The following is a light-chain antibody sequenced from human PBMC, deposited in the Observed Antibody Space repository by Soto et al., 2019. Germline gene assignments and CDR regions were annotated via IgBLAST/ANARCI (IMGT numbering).Light chain of an antibody. CDR2: EVS. CDR3: SSYTSSSTL. CDR1: SSDVGSYNY. J-gene: IGLJ1*01. V-gene: IGLV2-14*01. Sequence: QSVLTQPASVSGSPGQSITISCTGTSSDVGSYNYVSWYQQHPGKAPKPMIYEVSDRPSGISSRFSGSKSGNTASLTISGLQTEDEADYYCSSYTSSSTLFGTGTKVT.